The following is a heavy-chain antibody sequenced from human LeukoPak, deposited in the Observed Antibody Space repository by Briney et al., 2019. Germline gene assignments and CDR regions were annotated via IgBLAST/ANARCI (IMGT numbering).Heavy chain of an antibody. J-gene: IGHJ4*02. D-gene: IGHD2-15*01. CDR1: GGSFSGYY. V-gene: IGHV4-34*01. CDR2: IYYSGST. CDR3: ARHSVGYCSGGSCYSEGLGVDY. Sequence: SETLSLTCAVYGGSFSGYYWSWIRQPPGKGLEWIGSIYYSGSTYYNPSLKSRVTISVDTSKNQFSLKLSSVTAADTAVYYCARHSVGYCSGGSCYSEGLGVDYWGQGTLVTVSS.